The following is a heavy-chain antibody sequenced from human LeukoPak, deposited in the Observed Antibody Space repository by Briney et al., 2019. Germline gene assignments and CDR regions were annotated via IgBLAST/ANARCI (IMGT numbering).Heavy chain of an antibody. V-gene: IGHV1-18*04. J-gene: IGHJ6*04. CDR3: ARDRYCSSTSCYYYYGMDV. D-gene: IGHD2-2*01. CDR2: ISAYNGNT. Sequence: SVKVSCKASGYTFTSYGISWVQQAPGQGLEWMGWISAYNGNTNYAQKLQGRVTMTTDTSTSTAYMELRSLRSDDTAVYYCARDRYCSSTSCYYYYGMDVWGKGTTVTVSS. CDR1: GYTFTSYG.